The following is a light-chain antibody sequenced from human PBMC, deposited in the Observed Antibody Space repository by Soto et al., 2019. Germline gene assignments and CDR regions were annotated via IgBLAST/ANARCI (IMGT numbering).Light chain of an antibody. CDR2: DAS. J-gene: IGKJ4*01. Sequence: DIQMTQSPSTLSASVGDRVTITCRASQSISNRLAWYRQKPGKAPQLLIYDASSFESGVPLRFSGSGSGTEFTLTISSLQPDDFPPYYCQQYNNLPLTFGGGTKVAIK. V-gene: IGKV1-5*01. CDR3: QQYNNLPLT. CDR1: QSISNR.